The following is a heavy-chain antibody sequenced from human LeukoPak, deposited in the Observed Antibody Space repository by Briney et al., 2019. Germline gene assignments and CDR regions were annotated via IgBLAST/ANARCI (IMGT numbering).Heavy chain of an antibody. CDR1: GFTFSSYG. CDR2: ISYDGSNK. Sequence: GGSLRLSCAASGFTFSSYGMHWVRQAPGKGLEWVAVISYDGSNKYYADSVKGRFTISRDNVKNSLYLQMNSLRAEDTAVYYCARYLRSGWSYFDHWGQGTLVTVSS. CDR3: ARYLRSGWSYFDH. D-gene: IGHD6-19*01. J-gene: IGHJ4*02. V-gene: IGHV3-30*03.